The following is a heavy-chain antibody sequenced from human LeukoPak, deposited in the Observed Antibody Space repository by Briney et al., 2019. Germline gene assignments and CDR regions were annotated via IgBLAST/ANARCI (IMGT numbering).Heavy chain of an antibody. J-gene: IGHJ4*02. CDR3: ARESRYYYDSSGYWDSPNDY. CDR1: GFTFSSYS. D-gene: IGHD3-22*01. CDR2: ISSSSSYI. V-gene: IGHV3-21*01. Sequence: PGGSLRLSCAASGFTFSSYSMNWVRQAPGKGLEWVSSISSSSSYIYYADSVKGRFTISRDNAKNSLYLQMNSLRAEDTAVYYCARESRYYYDSSGYWDSPNDYWGQGTLVTVSS.